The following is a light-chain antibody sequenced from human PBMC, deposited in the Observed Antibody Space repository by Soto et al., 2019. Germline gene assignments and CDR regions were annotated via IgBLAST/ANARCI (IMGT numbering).Light chain of an antibody. CDR3: QQYYSTPPT. Sequence: DIVMTQSPDSLAVSLGERATINCNSSQSVLYSSNNKNDLAWYQQKPGQPPKLLIYWASTRESGVPDRFSGSGSGTDFTLTISSLQAEDVAVYYCQQYYSTPPTFGQGTKLEIK. V-gene: IGKV4-1*01. CDR1: QSVLYSSNNKND. J-gene: IGKJ2*01. CDR2: WAS.